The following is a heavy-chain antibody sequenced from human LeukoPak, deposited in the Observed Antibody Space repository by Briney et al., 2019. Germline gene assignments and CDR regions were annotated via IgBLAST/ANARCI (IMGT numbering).Heavy chain of an antibody. J-gene: IGHJ5*02. V-gene: IGHV4-4*02. Sequence: SETLSLTCVVSGGSISSYNWWSWVRQPPGKGLEWIGEIYHSGSTNYNPSLKSRVTISLDKSKNQFSLKLSSVTAADTAVYYCATTAAAGTGLAWFDPWGQGTLVTVSS. D-gene: IGHD6-13*01. CDR3: ATTAAAGTGLAWFDP. CDR2: IYHSGST. CDR1: GGSISSYNW.